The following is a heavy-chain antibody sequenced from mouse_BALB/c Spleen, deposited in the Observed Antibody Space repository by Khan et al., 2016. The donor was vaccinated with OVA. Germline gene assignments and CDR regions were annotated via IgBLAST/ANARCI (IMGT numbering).Heavy chain of an antibody. D-gene: IGHD2-1*01. CDR2: IDPYNGGT. J-gene: IGHJ1*03. Sequence: IQLVQSGPELVKPGASVKVSCKASGYSFTDYNMYWVKQSHGKSLEWIGYIDPYNGGTSYNQKFKGKATLTVDKSSSTAFMHLNSLTSEDSAVYYCARMEDYGNFYWYNDVWGTGTTVTVSS. CDR1: GYSFTDYN. CDR3: ARMEDYGNFYWYNDV. V-gene: IGHV1S135*01.